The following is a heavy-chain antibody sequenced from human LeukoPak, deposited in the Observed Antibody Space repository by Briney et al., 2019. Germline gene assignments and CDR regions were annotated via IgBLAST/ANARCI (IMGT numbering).Heavy chain of an antibody. V-gene: IGHV3-23*01. D-gene: IGHD1-26*01. J-gene: IGHJ4*02. CDR2: ISGSGGST. CDR3: ARAENISGSFTFDY. Sequence: GGSLRLSCAASGFTFSSYAMSWVRQAPGKGLEWVSAISGSGGSTYYADSVKGRFTISRDNSKNTLYLQMNSLRAEDTAVYYCARAENISGSFTFDYWGQGTLVTVSS. CDR1: GFTFSSYA.